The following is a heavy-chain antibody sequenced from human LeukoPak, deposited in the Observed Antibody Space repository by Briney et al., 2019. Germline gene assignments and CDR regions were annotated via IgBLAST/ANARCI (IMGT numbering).Heavy chain of an antibody. J-gene: IGHJ5*02. Sequence: GGSLRLSCAASGFTFSTYAMGWVRQAPGKGLEWVSVVSGTGGRTYYADSVKGRFTISRDNSKNTLYLQMNSLRAEDTALYYCVKASSSSPQYNWFDAWGQGTLVTVSS. CDR1: GFTFSTYA. V-gene: IGHV3-23*01. CDR3: VKASSSSPQYNWFDA. D-gene: IGHD6-6*01. CDR2: VSGTGGRT.